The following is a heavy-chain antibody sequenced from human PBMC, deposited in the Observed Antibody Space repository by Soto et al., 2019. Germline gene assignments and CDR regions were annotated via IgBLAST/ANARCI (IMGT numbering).Heavy chain of an antibody. D-gene: IGHD3-9*01. V-gene: IGHV3-49*03. CDR2: IRSKAYGGTT. CDR1: GFTFGDYA. J-gene: IGHJ3*01. Sequence: GGSLRLSCTASGFTFGDYAMSWFRQAPGKGLEWVGFIRSKAYGGTTEYAASVKGRFTISRDDCKSIAYLQMNSLKTEDTAVYYCTRHYDILTGYQDPSYLWGQGTMVTVSS. CDR3: TRHYDILTGYQDPSYL.